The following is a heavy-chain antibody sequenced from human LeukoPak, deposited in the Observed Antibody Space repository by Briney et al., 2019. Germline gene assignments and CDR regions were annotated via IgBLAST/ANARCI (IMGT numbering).Heavy chain of an antibody. V-gene: IGHV3-9*01. D-gene: IGHD2/OR15-2a*01. CDR2: ISWNSGNK. CDR3: AKGEHSGGRTTTFDY. J-gene: IGHJ4*02. CDR1: GFTFDDYA. Sequence: GGSLRLSCTASGFTFDDYAMHWVRQAPGKGLEWVSGISWNSGNKGYGDSVKGRFTISRDNAKNALYLKMNSLRPEDTALYYCAKGEHSGGRTTTFDYWGQGTLVTVSS.